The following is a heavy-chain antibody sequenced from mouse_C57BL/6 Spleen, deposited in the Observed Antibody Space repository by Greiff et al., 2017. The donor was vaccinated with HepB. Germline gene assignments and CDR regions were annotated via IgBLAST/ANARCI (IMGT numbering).Heavy chain of an antibody. CDR3: ARLHRCFDY. CDR1: GYTFTSYG. CDR2: IYPRSGNT. D-gene: IGHD3-1*01. V-gene: IGHV1-81*01. J-gene: IGHJ2*01. Sequence: QVQLKQSGAELARPGASVKLSCKASGYTFTSYGISWVKQRTGQGLEWIGEIYPRSGNTYYNEKFKGKATLTADKSSSTAYMELRSLTSEDSAVYFCARLHRCFDYWGQGTTLTVSS.